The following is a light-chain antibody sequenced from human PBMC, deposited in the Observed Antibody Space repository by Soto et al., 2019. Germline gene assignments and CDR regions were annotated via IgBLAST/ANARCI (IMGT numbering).Light chain of an antibody. CDR3: QQRSNWPPDT. V-gene: IGKV3-11*01. CDR2: DAA. Sequence: EIVLTQSPGTLSLSPGERATLSCRASQSVSSYLAWYQQKPGQAPRLLIYDAANRATGIPARFSGSGSGTDFTLTISSLEPEDFAVYYCQQRSNWPPDTFGQGTRREIK. CDR1: QSVSSY. J-gene: IGKJ5*01.